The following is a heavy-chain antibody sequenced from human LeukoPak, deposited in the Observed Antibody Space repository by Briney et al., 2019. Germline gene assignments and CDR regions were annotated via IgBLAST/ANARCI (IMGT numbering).Heavy chain of an antibody. CDR1: GFTFSDYY. V-gene: IGHV3-11*01. D-gene: IGHD2-15*01. Sequence: GALRLSCAASGFTFSDYYMSWIRQAPGKGLEWVSYISGSGPTIFYADSVKGRFTISRDNAKNSLFLQVNSLRAEDTAVYYCARDFCSGGSCHEDYWGQGTLVTVSS. CDR2: ISGSGPTI. J-gene: IGHJ4*02. CDR3: ARDFCSGGSCHEDY.